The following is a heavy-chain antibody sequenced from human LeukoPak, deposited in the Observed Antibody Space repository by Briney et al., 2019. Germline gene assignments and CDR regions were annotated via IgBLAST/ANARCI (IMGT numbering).Heavy chain of an antibody. J-gene: IGHJ4*02. CDR3: ARNPYSSSSKDY. CDR2: ISWNGGDT. CDR1: GFTFDDYG. V-gene: IGHV3-20*04. Sequence: GGSLRLSCEASGFTFDDYGMSWVRQAPGKGLECVSGISWNGGDTTYEDSVKGRFTISRDNAKNSLYVQMNSLRAEDTAVYYCARNPYSSSSKDYWGQGTLVTVSS. D-gene: IGHD6-6*01.